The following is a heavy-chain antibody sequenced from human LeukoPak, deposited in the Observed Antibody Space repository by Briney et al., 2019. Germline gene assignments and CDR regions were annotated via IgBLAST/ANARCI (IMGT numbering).Heavy chain of an antibody. CDR1: GFTFSNSG. Sequence: SGGSLRLSCAASGFTFSNSGMHWVRQAPGKGLEWVAVIWYDGSNEYYADAVKGRFIISRDNSKNTVHLQMNSLRVEDTPVYYCAREISMFVNAFDLWGQGTLVAVSS. J-gene: IGHJ3*01. V-gene: IGHV3-33*01. CDR3: AREISMFVNAFDL. D-gene: IGHD3-10*02. CDR2: IWYDGSNE.